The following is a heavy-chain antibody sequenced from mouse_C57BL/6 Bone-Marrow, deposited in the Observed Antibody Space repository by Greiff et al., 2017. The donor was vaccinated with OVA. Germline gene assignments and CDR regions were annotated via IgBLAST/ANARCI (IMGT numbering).Heavy chain of an antibody. D-gene: IGHD3-1*01. V-gene: IGHV5-4*01. CDR2: ISDGGSYT. CDR1: GFTFSSYA. J-gene: IGHJ2*01. CDR3: ARDKSGRVDY. Sequence: EVHLVESGGGLVKPGGSLKLSCAASGFTFSSYAMSWVRQTPEKRLEWVATISDGGSYTYYPDNVKGRFTISRDNAKNNLYLQMSHLKSEESAMYYYARDKSGRVDYWGQGTTLTVSS.